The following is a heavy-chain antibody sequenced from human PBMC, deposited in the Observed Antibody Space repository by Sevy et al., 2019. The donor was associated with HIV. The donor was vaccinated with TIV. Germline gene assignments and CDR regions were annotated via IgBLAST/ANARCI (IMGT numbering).Heavy chain of an antibody. CDR2: MNTDGSST. CDR3: ATPRFDF. V-gene: IGHV3-74*01. Sequence: GGSLRLSCEASGFDFSSHWMQWVRQAPGKGLVWVSRMNTDGSSTNYADSVNGRVTISRDNAKNTLYLEMNNLRDEDTALYYCATPRFDFWGPGTLVTVSS. J-gene: IGHJ4*02. CDR1: GFDFSSHW.